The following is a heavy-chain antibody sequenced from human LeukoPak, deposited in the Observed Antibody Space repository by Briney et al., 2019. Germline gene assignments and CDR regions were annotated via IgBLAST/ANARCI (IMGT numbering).Heavy chain of an antibody. D-gene: IGHD2-2*01. CDR2: ISYDGSNK. Sequence: GRSLRLSCAASGFTFSSYAMHWVRQAPGKGLEWVAVISYDGSNKYYADSVKGRFTISRDNSKTTLYLQMNSLRAEDTAVYYCARDGGYCSSTSCYNWFDPWGQGTLVTVSS. V-gene: IGHV3-30*01. CDR1: GFTFSSYA. CDR3: ARDGGYCSSTSCYNWFDP. J-gene: IGHJ5*02.